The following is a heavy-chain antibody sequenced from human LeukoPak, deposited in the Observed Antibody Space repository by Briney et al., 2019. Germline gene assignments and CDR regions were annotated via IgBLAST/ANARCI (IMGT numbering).Heavy chain of an antibody. D-gene: IGHD5-12*01. V-gene: IGHV1-24*01. CDR2: FDPEDGET. Sequence: ASVKVSCKVSGYTLTELSMHWVRQAPGKGLEWMGGFDPEDGETIYAQKFQGRVTMTEDTSTDTAYMELSSLRSEDTAVYYCARQPRYSGYDETHTLDYWGQGTLVTVSS. J-gene: IGHJ4*02. CDR3: ARQPRYSGYDETHTLDY. CDR1: GYTLTELS.